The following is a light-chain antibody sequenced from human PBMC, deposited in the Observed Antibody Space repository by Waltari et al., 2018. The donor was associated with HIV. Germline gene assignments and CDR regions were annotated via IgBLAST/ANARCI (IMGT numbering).Light chain of an antibody. J-gene: IGLJ2*01. V-gene: IGLV2-14*01. Sequence: QSDLTQPASVSGSPGQSITISCPGTSSDVGGYNYVSCYQQHSGKAPKLMIYEVSNRPSGVSNRFSGSKSGNTASLTISGLQAEDEAYYYCSSYTGTSTHVVFGGGTKLTVL. CDR1: SSDVGGYNY. CDR3: SSYTGTSTHVV. CDR2: EVS.